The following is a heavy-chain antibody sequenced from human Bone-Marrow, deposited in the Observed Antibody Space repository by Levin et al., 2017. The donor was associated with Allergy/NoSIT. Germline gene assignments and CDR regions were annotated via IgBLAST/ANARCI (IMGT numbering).Heavy chain of an antibody. CDR2: FYYGGST. CDR3: ATNYPDSSGYYPFDY. D-gene: IGHD3-22*01. Sequence: WVRPAPGKGLEFIGSFYYGGSTYYNPSLKSRVTISGDTSKNQFSLKLSSVTAADTAVYYCATNYPDSSGYYPFDYWGQGTLVTVSS. V-gene: IGHV4-39*07. J-gene: IGHJ4*02.